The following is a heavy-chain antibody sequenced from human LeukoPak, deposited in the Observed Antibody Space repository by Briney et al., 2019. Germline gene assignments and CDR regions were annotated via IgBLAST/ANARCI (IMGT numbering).Heavy chain of an antibody. CDR3: TTEAYDYVWGSYRQYYFDY. D-gene: IGHD3-16*02. V-gene: IGHV3-23*01. CDR2: ISGSGGST. J-gene: IGHJ4*02. Sequence: PGGSLRLSCAASGFTFSSYEMNWVRQAPGKGLEWVSAISGSGGSTYYADSVKGRFTISRDNSKNTLYLQMNSLKTEDTAVYYCTTEAYDYVWGSYRQYYFDYWGQGTLVTVSS. CDR1: GFTFSSYE.